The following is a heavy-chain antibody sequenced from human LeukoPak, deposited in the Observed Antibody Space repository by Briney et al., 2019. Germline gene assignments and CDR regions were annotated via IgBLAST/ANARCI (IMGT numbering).Heavy chain of an antibody. V-gene: IGHV1-2*02. CDR2: INPHSGGT. J-gene: IGHJ4*02. Sequence: GASVKVSCKASGYTFTGFYMHWVRQAPGQGLEWVGWINPHSGGTNYAQKFQGRVSMTRDTSISTAYMELSRLKSDDTAVYYCATERGIVGASVGFDYWGRGTLVTVSS. D-gene: IGHD1-26*01. CDR3: ATERGIVGASVGFDY. CDR1: GYTFTGFY.